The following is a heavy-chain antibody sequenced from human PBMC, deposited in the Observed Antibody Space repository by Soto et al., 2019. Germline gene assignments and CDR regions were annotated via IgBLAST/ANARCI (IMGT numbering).Heavy chain of an antibody. CDR1: GYTFTGYY. CDR2: INPNSGGT. V-gene: IGHV1-2*04. D-gene: IGHD7-27*01. Sequence: ASVKVSCKASGYTFTGYYMHWVRQAPGQGLEWMGWINPNSGGTNYAQKFQGWVTMTRDTSISTAYMELSRLRSDDTAVYYCARRTITGDYDAFDIWGQGTMVTVSS. CDR3: ARRTITGDYDAFDI. J-gene: IGHJ3*02.